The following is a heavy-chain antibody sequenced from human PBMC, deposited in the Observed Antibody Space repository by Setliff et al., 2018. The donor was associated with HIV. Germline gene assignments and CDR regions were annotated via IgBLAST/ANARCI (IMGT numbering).Heavy chain of an antibody. CDR1: GGSINSDNYY. D-gene: IGHD6-13*01. CDR2: IYYSGTT. J-gene: IGHJ4*02. Sequence: PSETLSLTCSVSGGSINSDNYYWGWIRQAPGKGLEWIGSIYYSGTTYYNPSLKSRVTMSVDTSTSRLSLKVHSVTAADTAMYYCARGSHGTSWTDYWGQGTLVTVSS. CDR3: ARGSHGTSWTDY. V-gene: IGHV4-39*07.